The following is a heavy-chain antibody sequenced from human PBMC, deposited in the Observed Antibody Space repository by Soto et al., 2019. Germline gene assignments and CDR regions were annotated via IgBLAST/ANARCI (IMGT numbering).Heavy chain of an antibody. CDR2: VWHDGSNK. CDR3: ARLVSAAANDY. V-gene: IGHV3-33*03. CDR1: GFSFNNHG. Sequence: GGSLRLSCAASGFSFNNHGMHWVRQAPGKGLEWVAFVWHDGSNKGYVDSVKGRFTISRDNAKNSLYLQMNSLRAEDTAVYYCARLVSAAANDYWGQGTLVTVSS. J-gene: IGHJ4*02. D-gene: IGHD1-26*01.